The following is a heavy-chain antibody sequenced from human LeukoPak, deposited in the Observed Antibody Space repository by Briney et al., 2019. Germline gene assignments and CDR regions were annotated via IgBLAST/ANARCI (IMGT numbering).Heavy chain of an antibody. CDR2: ISSSSSYI. CDR1: GFTFSSYS. CDR3: ARFSYDSSGYSWFDP. Sequence: GGSLRLSCAASGFTFSSYSMNWVRQAPGKGLEWVSSISSSSSYIYYADSVKGRFTISRDNAKNSLYLQMNSLRAEDTAVYYCARFSYDSSGYSWFDPWGQGTLVTVSS. V-gene: IGHV3-21*01. D-gene: IGHD3-22*01. J-gene: IGHJ5*02.